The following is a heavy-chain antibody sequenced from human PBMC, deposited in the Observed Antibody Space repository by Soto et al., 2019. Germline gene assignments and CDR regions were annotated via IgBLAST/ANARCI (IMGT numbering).Heavy chain of an antibody. CDR1: GFSLSTSGVG. V-gene: IGHV2-5*02. D-gene: IGHD3-9*01. CDR2: IYWDDDK. J-gene: IGHJ4*02. Sequence: QITLKESGPTLVKPTQTLTLTCTFSGFSLSTSGVGVGWIRQPPGKALEWLALIYWDDDKRYSPSLKSRLTITKDTSKNQVVLTMTNMDPVDTATYYCAHTNYDIFTCYFDKSFDYWGQGTLVTVSS. CDR3: AHTNYDIFTCYFDKSFDY.